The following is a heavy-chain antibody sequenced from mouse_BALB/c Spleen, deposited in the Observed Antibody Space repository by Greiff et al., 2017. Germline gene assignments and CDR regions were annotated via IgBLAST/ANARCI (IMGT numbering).Heavy chain of an antibody. CDR3: ARDIDYYGSSYAMDY. Sequence: EVQVVESGGGLVKPGGSLKLSCAASGFTFSDYYMYWVRQTPEKRLEWVATISDGGSYTYYPDSVKGRFTISRDNAKNNLYLQMSSLKSEDTAMYYCARDIDYYGSSYAMDYWGQGTSVTVSS. CDR1: GFTFSDYY. J-gene: IGHJ4*01. D-gene: IGHD1-1*01. V-gene: IGHV5-4*02. CDR2: ISDGGSYT.